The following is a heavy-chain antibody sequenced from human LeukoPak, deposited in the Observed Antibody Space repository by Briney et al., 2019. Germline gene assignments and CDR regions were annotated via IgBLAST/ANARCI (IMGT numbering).Heavy chain of an antibody. D-gene: IGHD3-22*01. Sequence: GGSLRLSCAASGFTFSSDAMSWVRQGPGKGLEWVSAISNSGGSTYYADSVKGRFTISKDNSKNTLYLEMNSLSAEDTAVYYCAKKASSGYYYAFDYWGQGTLVTVSS. V-gene: IGHV3-23*01. J-gene: IGHJ4*02. CDR2: ISNSGGST. CDR1: GFTFSSDA. CDR3: AKKASSGYYYAFDY.